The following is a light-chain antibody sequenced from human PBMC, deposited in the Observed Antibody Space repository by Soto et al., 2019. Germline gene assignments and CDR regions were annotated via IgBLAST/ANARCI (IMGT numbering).Light chain of an antibody. CDR1: QDIGTY. CDR2: AAS. J-gene: IGKJ3*01. V-gene: IGKV1-16*01. Sequence: DIQMTQSPSSLSASVGDRVTITCRASQDIGTYLVWFQQKPGKPPKSLIYAASSLQSGVPSRFSGSGSGTDFPLTISSLQPEDFATYYCQHYNNFPFTFGPGTKVDLK. CDR3: QHYNNFPFT.